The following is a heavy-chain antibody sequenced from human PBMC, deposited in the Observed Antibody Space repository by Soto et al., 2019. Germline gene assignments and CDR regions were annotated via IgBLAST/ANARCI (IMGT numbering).Heavy chain of an antibody. CDR2: IWYDGSNK. J-gene: IGHJ6*02. D-gene: IGHD2-2*01. Sequence: QVQLVESGGGVVQPGRSLRLSCAASGFTFSSYGMHWVRQAPGQGLEWVAVIWYDGSNKYYADSVKGRFTNSRDNSKNAMHRQSNSGRAEDTAVYYCARECRYCSSTSRINYYGMDVWGQGTTVTVSS. V-gene: IGHV3-33*01. CDR1: GFTFSSYG. CDR3: ARECRYCSSTSRINYYGMDV.